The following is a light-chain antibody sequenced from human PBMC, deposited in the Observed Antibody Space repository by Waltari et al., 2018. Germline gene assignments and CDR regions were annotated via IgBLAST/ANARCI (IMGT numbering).Light chain of an antibody. CDR2: DVS. V-gene: IGLV2-11*01. CDR1: SSYVGGYNY. Sequence: QSALTQPRSVSGSPGQSVTISCTGTSSYVGGYNYVSWYQQHPGKAPKLMIYDVSKRPSGVPDRFSGSKSGNTASLTISGLQAEDEADYYCCAYAGIYTYVFGTGTKVTVL. CDR3: CAYAGIYTYV. J-gene: IGLJ1*01.